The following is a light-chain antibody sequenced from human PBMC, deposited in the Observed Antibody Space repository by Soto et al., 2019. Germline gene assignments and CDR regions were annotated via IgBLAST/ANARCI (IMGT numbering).Light chain of an antibody. Sequence: QSALTQPRSVSGSPGQSVTISCTGTSSDVGGYNYVSWYQQHPGKATKLIIYDVNKRPSGVTDRLSGAKSDNTASLTISRLQTEDEADYCCCSYAGSYTKVFGGGTKLTVL. CDR1: SSDVGGYNY. CDR3: CSYAGSYTKV. V-gene: IGLV2-11*01. CDR2: DVN. J-gene: IGLJ3*02.